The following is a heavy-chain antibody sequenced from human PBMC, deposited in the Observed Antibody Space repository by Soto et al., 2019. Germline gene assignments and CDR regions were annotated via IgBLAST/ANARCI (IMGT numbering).Heavy chain of an antibody. CDR2: INPSSDST. CDR3: ARSNPQYCGGDCYSHLHS. CDR1: GYTFTSYF. V-gene: IGHV1-46*01. D-gene: IGHD2-21*02. Sequence: ASVKVSCKACGYTFTSYFMHWVRQAPGQGLEWMGIINPSSDSTIYAQNFQGRVTMTRDTSTSTVYMGLRSLRSEDTAVYYCARSNPQYCGGDCYSHLHSWGQGTLVTVSS. J-gene: IGHJ4*02.